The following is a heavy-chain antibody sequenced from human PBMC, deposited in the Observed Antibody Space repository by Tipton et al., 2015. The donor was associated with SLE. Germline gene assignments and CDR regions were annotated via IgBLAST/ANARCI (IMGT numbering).Heavy chain of an antibody. CDR2: AYYSGST. D-gene: IGHD2-15*01. Sequence: TLSLTCTVSGDSISNNFCTWIRQSPGTGLEWIGYAYYSGSTNYNPSLKSRVTISVDTSKNQFSLKLSAVTAADTAVYYCASDEGHGQWSWYFDLWGRGTLVTVSS. J-gene: IGHJ2*01. V-gene: IGHV4-59*01. CDR1: GDSISNNF. CDR3: ASDEGHGQWSWYFDL.